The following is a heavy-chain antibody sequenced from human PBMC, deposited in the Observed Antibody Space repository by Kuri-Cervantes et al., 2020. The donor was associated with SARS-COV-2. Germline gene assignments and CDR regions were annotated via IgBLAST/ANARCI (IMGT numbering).Heavy chain of an antibody. Sequence: GGSLRLSCVGSGFTFSDAWMSWVRQTPGKGLEWVGRVRGKANNYATAYAASVKGRFTISRDDSKNMAYLQMNSLKTEDTAVYYCTTLIDYWGQGALVTVSS. CDR2: VRGKANNYAT. CDR3: TTLIDY. CDR1: GFTFSDAW. V-gene: IGHV3-73*01. J-gene: IGHJ4*02.